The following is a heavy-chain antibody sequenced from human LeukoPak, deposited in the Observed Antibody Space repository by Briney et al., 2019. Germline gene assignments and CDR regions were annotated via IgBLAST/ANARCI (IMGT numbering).Heavy chain of an antibody. V-gene: IGHV3-21*01. Sequence: GGSLRLSCAASRFTFSSYSMNWVRQAPGKGLEWVSSISSSSSYIYYADSVKGRFTISRDNAKNSLYLQMNSLRDEDTAVYYCARAQISDAYYDCDYWGQGTRVTVS. D-gene: IGHD3-10*01. CDR2: ISSSSSYI. CDR1: RFTFSSYS. J-gene: IGHJ4*02. CDR3: ARAQISDAYYDCDY.